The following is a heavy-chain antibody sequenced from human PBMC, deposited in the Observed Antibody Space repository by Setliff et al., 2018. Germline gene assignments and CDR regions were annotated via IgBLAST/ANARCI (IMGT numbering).Heavy chain of an antibody. CDR2: INPNSGGT. CDR3: ARDGDILTTYYIYYYYMDV. Sequence: ASVKVSYKASGYTFTGYYIHWVRQAPGQGLEYMGWINPNSGGTNYAPKFQGRVTMTRDTSISTVYMEVSRLRSDDTAVYFCARDGDILTTYYIYYYYMDVWGKGTTVTVSS. D-gene: IGHD3-9*01. CDR1: GYTFTGYY. V-gene: IGHV1-2*02. J-gene: IGHJ6*03.